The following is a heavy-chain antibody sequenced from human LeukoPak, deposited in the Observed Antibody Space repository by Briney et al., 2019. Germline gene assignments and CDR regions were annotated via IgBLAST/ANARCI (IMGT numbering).Heavy chain of an antibody. CDR2: IKHSGSA. J-gene: IGHJ4*02. D-gene: IGHD6-19*01. CDR3: ARGSGWYYFDY. Sequence: ETSETLSLTCAVYGGSFSGYYWSWIRQPPGKGLEWIGEIKHSGSANYNPSLKSRVTISVDTSKNQFSLKLSSVTAADTAVYYCARGSGWYYFDYWGQGTLVTVSS. V-gene: IGHV4-34*01. CDR1: GGSFSGYY.